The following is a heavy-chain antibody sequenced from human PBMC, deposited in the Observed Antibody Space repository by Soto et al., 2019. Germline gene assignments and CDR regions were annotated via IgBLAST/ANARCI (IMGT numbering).Heavy chain of an antibody. CDR1: GYSFSNYE. D-gene: IGHD3-3*01. CDR2: ISPNNVNT. Sequence: QVQLVQSGAELKKPGASVKVSCKASGYSFSNYEISWVRQAPGQGLEWMGWISPNNVNTNYAQKFQGRVIMTTDKSTSPSAMEMRSPRAEETAVYYCARRQGTINKVGVVTEDDYLDQGTLVTVSS. J-gene: IGHJ4*02. CDR3: ARRQGTINKVGVVTEDDY. V-gene: IGHV1-18*01.